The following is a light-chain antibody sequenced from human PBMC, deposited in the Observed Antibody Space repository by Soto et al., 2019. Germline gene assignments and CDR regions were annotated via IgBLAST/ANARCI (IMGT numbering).Light chain of an antibody. V-gene: IGKV3-20*01. CDR1: QSVSSSY. Sequence: EIVLTQSPGTLSLSPGERATLSCRASQSVSSSYLGWYQQKPGQAPRLLIFGASSRATGIPDRFSGSGSESDVTLTITRLEPEDFAVYYCQQYSDSAWTFGQGTRVEI. J-gene: IGKJ1*01. CDR3: QQYSDSAWT. CDR2: GAS.